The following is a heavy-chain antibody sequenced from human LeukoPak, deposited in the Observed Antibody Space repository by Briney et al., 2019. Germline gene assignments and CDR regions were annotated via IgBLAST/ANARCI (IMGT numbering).Heavy chain of an antibody. D-gene: IGHD2-2*02. J-gene: IGHJ4*02. CDR2: IRYDGSNK. CDR3: AKGERGYCSSTRCYKVDY. V-gene: IGHV3-30*02. CDR1: GFTFSSYG. Sequence: GGSLRLSCAASGFTFSSYGMHWVRQAPGKGLEWVAFIRYDGSNKYYADSVKGRFTISRDNSKNTLYLQMKSLTAEDTAVYYCAKGERGYCSSTRCYKVDYWGQGTLVTVSS.